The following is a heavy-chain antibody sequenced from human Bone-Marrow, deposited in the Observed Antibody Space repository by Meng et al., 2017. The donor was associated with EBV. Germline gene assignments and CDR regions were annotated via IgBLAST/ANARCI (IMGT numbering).Heavy chain of an antibody. J-gene: IGHJ4*02. V-gene: IGHV1-18*01. CDR2: ISAYNGNT. CDR3: ARVVVSGSFTHFDY. CDR1: GYTFTRYG. D-gene: IGHD1-26*01. Sequence: QVPLVLSGAEVEKPGASVKVSCQASGYTFTRYGISWVRQAPGQGLEWMGWISAYNGNTNDAQKLQGRVTMTTDTSTSTAYMELRSLRSDDTAVYYCARVVVSGSFTHFDYWGQGTLVTVSS.